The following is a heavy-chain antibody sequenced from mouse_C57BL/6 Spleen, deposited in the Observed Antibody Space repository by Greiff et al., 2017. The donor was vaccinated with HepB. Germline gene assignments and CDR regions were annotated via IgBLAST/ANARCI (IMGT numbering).Heavy chain of an antibody. D-gene: IGHD2-4*01. CDR3: VRDPLYDYDRDYAMDY. CDR2: IRSKSNNYAT. CDR1: GFSFNTYA. J-gene: IGHJ4*01. Sequence: EVKLVESGGGLVQPKGSLKFSCAASGFSFNTYAMNWVRQAPGKGLEWVARIRSKSNNYATYYADSVKDRFTISRDDSESMLYLQMNNLRTEDTAMYYCVRDPLYDYDRDYAMDYWGQGTSVTVSS. V-gene: IGHV10-1*01.